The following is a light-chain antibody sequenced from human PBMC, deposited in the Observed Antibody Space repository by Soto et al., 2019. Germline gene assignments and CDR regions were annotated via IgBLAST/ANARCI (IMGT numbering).Light chain of an antibody. J-gene: IGLJ2*01. CDR2: EVT. CDR1: TSDVGRYKF. CDR3: GSSTDTDTLVI. Sequence: QSALTQPASVSGSPGQSITISCTGTTSDVGRYKFVSWYQHHPGKAPKLLIFEVTNRPSGVSSRFSGSKSGNTASLTISGLQTEDEATYYCGSSTDTDTLVIFGRGTK. V-gene: IGLV2-14*01.